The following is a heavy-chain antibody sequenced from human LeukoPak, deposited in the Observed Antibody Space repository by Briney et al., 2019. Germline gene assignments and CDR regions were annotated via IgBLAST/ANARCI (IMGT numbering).Heavy chain of an antibody. V-gene: IGHV4-4*09. Sequence: SETLSLTCTVSGGSISGYYWSWIRQPPGKGLEWIGYIYTSGSTNYNPSLKSRVTISVDTSKNQFSLGLSSVTAADAAMYFCARAYSRSYSHFDDWGQGTLVTVSS. D-gene: IGHD1-26*01. CDR1: GGSISGYY. CDR3: ARAYSRSYSHFDD. J-gene: IGHJ4*02. CDR2: IYTSGST.